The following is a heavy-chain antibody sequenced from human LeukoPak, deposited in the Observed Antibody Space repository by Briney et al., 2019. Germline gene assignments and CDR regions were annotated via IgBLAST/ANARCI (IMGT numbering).Heavy chain of an antibody. CDR1: GYSISSGYY. Sequence: PSETLSLTCTVSGYSISSGYYWGWIRQPPGKGLEWIGSIYHSGSTYYNPSLKSRVTISVDTSKNQFSLKLSSVTAADTAVYYCARGPSRAFDIWGQGTMVTVSS. J-gene: IGHJ3*02. V-gene: IGHV4-38-2*02. CDR2: IYHSGST. CDR3: ARGPSRAFDI.